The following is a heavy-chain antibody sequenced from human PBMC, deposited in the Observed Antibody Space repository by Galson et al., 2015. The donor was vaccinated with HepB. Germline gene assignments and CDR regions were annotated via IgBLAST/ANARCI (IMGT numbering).Heavy chain of an antibody. Sequence: QSGAEVKKPGESLKISCKGSGYSFTSYWIGWVRQMPGKGLEWMGIIYPGDSDTRYSPSFQGQVTISADKSISTAYLQWSSLKASDTAMYYCARHARIAAADFFPYGMDVWGQGTTVTVSS. CDR1: GYSFTSYW. J-gene: IGHJ6*02. V-gene: IGHV5-51*01. D-gene: IGHD6-13*01. CDR3: ARHARIAAADFFPYGMDV. CDR2: IYPGDSDT.